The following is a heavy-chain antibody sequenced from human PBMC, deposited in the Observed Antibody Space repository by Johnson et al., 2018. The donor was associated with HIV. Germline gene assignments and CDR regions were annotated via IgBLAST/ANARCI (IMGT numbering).Heavy chain of an antibody. CDR1: GFSVSSNY. J-gene: IGHJ3*01. Sequence: VQLVESGGGLVQPGGSLRLSCAASGFSVSSNYMSWVRQAPGKGLEWVSVIYSGGSTYYADSVMGRFTISRDNSKNTLYLQMNSLRPEDTAVYYCTRGSFTDDAFDVWGLGTMVTVSS. CDR2: IYSGGST. V-gene: IGHV3-66*02. CDR3: TRGSFTDDAFDV. D-gene: IGHD1-26*01.